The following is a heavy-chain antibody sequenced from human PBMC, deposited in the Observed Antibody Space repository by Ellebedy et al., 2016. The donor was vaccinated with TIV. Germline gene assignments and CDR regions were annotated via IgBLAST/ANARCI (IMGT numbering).Heavy chain of an antibody. CDR3: ARDSEFRNKWNGNAFDI. J-gene: IGHJ3*02. V-gene: IGHV3-11*06. CDR1: GFSFSDYH. CDR2: ISSSSSNT. D-gene: IGHD1-1*01. Sequence: GESLKISCAASGFSFSDYHMSWIRQAPGKGLEWVSYISSSSSNTNYADSVKGRFTISRDNAKQSLYLQMNSLRAEDTAVYYCARDSEFRNKWNGNAFDIWGQGTMVTVSP.